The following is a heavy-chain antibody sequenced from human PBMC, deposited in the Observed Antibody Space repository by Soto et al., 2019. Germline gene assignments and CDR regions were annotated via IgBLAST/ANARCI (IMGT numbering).Heavy chain of an antibody. CDR1: GGSISSSSYY. CDR3: ARIAGTWNLDY. J-gene: IGHJ4*02. Sequence: QLQLQESGPGLVKPSETLSLTCTVSGGSISSSSYYWGWIRQPPGKGLEWIGSIYYSGSTYYNPSLKSRVTISVDTSKNQFSLKLSSVTAADTAVYYCARIAGTWNLDYWGQGTLVTVSS. CDR2: IYYSGST. V-gene: IGHV4-39*01. D-gene: IGHD1-1*01.